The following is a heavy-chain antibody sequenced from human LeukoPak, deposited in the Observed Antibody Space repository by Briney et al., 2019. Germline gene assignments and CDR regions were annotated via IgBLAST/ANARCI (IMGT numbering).Heavy chain of an antibody. D-gene: IGHD1/OR15-1a*01. CDR3: ARVRLTTNHFDY. Sequence: GGSLRLSCAASGFTFSNYAMSWVRQAPGKGLEWVSSINPSSGSTYYADSVKGRFTISGDNSKNTLYLQMNSLRAEDTAVYYCARVRLTTNHFDYWGQGTPVTVSS. J-gene: IGHJ4*02. CDR1: GFTFSNYA. CDR2: INPSSGST. V-gene: IGHV3-23*01.